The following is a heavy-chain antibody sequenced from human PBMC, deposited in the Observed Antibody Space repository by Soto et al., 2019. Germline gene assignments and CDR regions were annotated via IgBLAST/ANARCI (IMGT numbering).Heavy chain of an antibody. CDR3: ARRGSSVSGYSSSWDDNYYGMDV. Sequence: PSETLSLTCAVYGGSFSGYYWSWIRQPPGKGLEWIGEINHSGSTNYNPSLKSRVTISVDTSKNQFSLKLSSVTAADTAVYYCARRGSSVSGYSSSWDDNYYGMDVWGQGTTVTVSS. V-gene: IGHV4-34*01. CDR2: INHSGST. CDR1: GGSFSGYY. D-gene: IGHD6-13*01. J-gene: IGHJ6*02.